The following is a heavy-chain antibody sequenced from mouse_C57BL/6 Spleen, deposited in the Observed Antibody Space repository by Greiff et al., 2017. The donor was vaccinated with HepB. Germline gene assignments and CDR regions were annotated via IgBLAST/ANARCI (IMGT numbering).Heavy chain of an antibody. J-gene: IGHJ2*01. D-gene: IGHD1-1*01. CDR1: GYTFTGYW. CDR2: ILTGSGST. V-gene: IGHV1-9*01. Sequence: QVQLQQSGAELMKPGASVKLSCKATGYTFTGYWIEWVKQRPGHGLEWIGEILTGSGSTNYNEKFKGKATFTADTSSNTAYMQLSSLTTEDSAIYYCAREADYYGSSYPDYWGQSTTLTVSS. CDR3: AREADYYGSSYPDY.